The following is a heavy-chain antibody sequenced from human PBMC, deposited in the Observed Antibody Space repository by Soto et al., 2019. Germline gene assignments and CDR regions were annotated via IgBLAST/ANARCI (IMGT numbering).Heavy chain of an antibody. CDR3: AAGGVRGVIINGWSDP. V-gene: IGHV1-58*01. CDR2: IVVGSGNT. CDR1: GFTFTSSA. Sequence: ASVKVSCKASGFTFTSSAVQWVRQARGQRLEWIGWIVVGSGNTNYAQKFQERVTITRDMSTSTAYMELSSLRSEDTAVYYCAAGGVRGVIINGWSDPWGQGTLVTVSS. D-gene: IGHD3-10*01. J-gene: IGHJ5*02.